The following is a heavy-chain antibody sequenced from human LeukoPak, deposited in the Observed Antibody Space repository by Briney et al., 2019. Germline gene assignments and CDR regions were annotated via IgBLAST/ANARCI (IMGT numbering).Heavy chain of an antibody. J-gene: IGHJ4*02. CDR1: GGSISRYY. Sequence: PSETLSLTCTVSGGSISRYYWSWIRQPPGKGLEWIGYVYYSASTNYNPSLKSRVTISVDTSKNQFSLKLSSVTAADTAVYYCAKYTGTYFDYWGQGTLATVSS. CDR2: VYYSAST. CDR3: AKYTGTYFDY. D-gene: IGHD7-27*01. V-gene: IGHV4-59*08.